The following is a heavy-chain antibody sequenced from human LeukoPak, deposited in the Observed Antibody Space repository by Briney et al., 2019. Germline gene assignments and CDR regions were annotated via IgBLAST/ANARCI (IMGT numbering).Heavy chain of an antibody. Sequence: SETLSLTCTVSGGSISSGDYYWSWLRQPPGKGLEWIGYIYYTGSSYSAPSLESRVTISVDTSKNQFSLKLSSVTAADTAVYYCARDGSIIDWGQGTLVTVSS. CDR2: IYYTGSS. J-gene: IGHJ4*02. CDR1: GGSISSGDYY. CDR3: ARDGSIID. D-gene: IGHD3-16*02. V-gene: IGHV4-30-4*02.